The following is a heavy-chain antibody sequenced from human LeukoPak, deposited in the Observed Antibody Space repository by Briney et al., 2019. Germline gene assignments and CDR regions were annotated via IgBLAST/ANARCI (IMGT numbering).Heavy chain of an antibody. Sequence: PSETLSLTCTVAGGSLSSYYWSWIRQPPGKGLEWIAYIDSSGSTSYNPSLKSRVTISAETSKNQFSLKLSSVTAADTAVYYCARQPDRRQLVLWGQGALVTVSS. V-gene: IGHV4-59*08. CDR2: IDSSGST. CDR3: ARQPDRRQLVL. D-gene: IGHD6-13*01. CDR1: GGSLSSYY. J-gene: IGHJ4*02.